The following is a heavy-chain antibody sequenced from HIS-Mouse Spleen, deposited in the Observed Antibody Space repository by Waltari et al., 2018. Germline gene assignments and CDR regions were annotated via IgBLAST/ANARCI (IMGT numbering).Heavy chain of an antibody. J-gene: IGHJ3*02. Sequence: QVQLVQSGAEVKKPGASVKVSCKASGYTFTSYDITWVRQAPGQGLEWMGWMNPNSGNTGYAQKFQGRVTMTRNTSISTAYMELSSLRSEDTAVYYCARWEYCSGGSCQSAFDIWGQGTMVTVSS. V-gene: IGHV1-8*01. CDR2: MNPNSGNT. CDR3: ARWEYCSGGSCQSAFDI. D-gene: IGHD2-15*01. CDR1: GYTFTSYD.